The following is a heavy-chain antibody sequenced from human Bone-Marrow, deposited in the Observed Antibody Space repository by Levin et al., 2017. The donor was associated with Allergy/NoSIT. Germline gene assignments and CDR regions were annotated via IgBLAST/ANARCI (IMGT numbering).Heavy chain of an antibody. CDR2: IWYDGSNK. D-gene: IGHD3-22*01. CDR3: ARVTYYDSSGYGPSDY. Sequence: GGSLRLSCAASGFTFSSYGMHWVRQAPGKGLEWVAVIWYDGSNKYYADSVKGRFTISRDNSKNTLYLQMNSLRAEDTAVYYCARVTYYDSSGYGPSDYWGQGTLVTVSS. V-gene: IGHV3-33*01. CDR1: GFTFSSYG. J-gene: IGHJ4*02.